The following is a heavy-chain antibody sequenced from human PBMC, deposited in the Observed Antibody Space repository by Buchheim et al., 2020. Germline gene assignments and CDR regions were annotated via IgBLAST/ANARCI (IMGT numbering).Heavy chain of an antibody. Sequence: EVQLLESGGDLVQPEGSLRLSCVASGFIFSNYAMSWVRQAPGKGLEWVSASTVNGDSTFYADSVRGRFTISRDISKNTLYLEMNSLRAEDTAIYYWAKDGGSSHCWYFDLWGRGTL. V-gene: IGHV3-23*01. CDR2: STVNGDST. J-gene: IGHJ2*01. D-gene: IGHD6-6*01. CDR1: GFIFSNYA. CDR3: AKDGGSSHCWYFDL.